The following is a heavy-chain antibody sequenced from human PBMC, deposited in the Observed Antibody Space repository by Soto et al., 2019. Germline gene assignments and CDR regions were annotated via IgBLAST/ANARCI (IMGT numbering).Heavy chain of an antibody. D-gene: IGHD3-10*01. CDR2: IYYSGST. CDR1: GGSISSGDYY. CDR3: ARSRTPRGTGPYFDY. J-gene: IGHJ4*02. V-gene: IGHV4-30-4*01. Sequence: PLETLSLTCTVSGGSISSGDYYWSWIRQPPGKGLEWIGYIYYSGSTYYNPSLKSRVTISVDTSKNQFSLKLSSVTAADTAVYYCARSRTPRGTGPYFDYWGQGTLVTVSS.